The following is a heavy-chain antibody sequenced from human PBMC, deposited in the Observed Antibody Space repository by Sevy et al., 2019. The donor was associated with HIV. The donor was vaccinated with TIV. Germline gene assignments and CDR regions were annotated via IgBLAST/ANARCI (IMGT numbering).Heavy chain of an antibody. CDR1: GGTFSSYA. Sequence: ASVKVSCKASGGTFSSYAISWVRQAPGQGLEWMGGIIPIFGTANYAQKFQGRVTITADKSTSTAYMELSSLRSEDTAVYYCARAMEMATIVGEDAFDIWGQGTMVTVSS. CDR3: ARAMEMATIVGEDAFDI. V-gene: IGHV1-69*06. D-gene: IGHD5-12*01. J-gene: IGHJ3*02. CDR2: IIPIFGTA.